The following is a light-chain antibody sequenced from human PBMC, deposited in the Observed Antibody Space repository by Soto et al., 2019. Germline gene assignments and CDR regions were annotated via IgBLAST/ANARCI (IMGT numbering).Light chain of an antibody. CDR1: QSLSKS. Sequence: EIVLTQSPCTLSLSPGERAALSCRASQSLSKSLVWYQQKPGQAPRLLIDGASNRDTGIPARFSGSGSGTDFTLTISSLEPEDFAVYFCQQRSSWPLTFGGGTKVDIK. CDR3: QQRSSWPLT. CDR2: GAS. J-gene: IGKJ4*02. V-gene: IGKV3-11*01.